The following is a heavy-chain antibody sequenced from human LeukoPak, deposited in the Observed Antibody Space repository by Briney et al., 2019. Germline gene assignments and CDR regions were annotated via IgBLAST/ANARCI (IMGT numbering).Heavy chain of an antibody. CDR2: ISSSSSYI. V-gene: IGHV3-21*01. CDR3: ARDLLKQQLVSNWFDP. CDR1: GFTFSSYS. D-gene: IGHD6-13*01. J-gene: IGHJ5*02. Sequence: GGSLRLSCAASGFTFSSYSMNWVRQAPGKGLEWVSSISSSSSYIYYADSVKGRFTISRDNAKNSLYLQMNSLRAEDTAVYYCARDLLKQQLVSNWFDPWGQGTLVTVSS.